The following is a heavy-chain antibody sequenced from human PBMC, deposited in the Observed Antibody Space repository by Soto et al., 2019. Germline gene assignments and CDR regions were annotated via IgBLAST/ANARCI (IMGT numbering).Heavy chain of an antibody. V-gene: IGHV1-8*01. CDR3: ARGSGSGGLDWFDP. CDR1: GYSFINHD. CDR2: MNANTGNA. D-gene: IGHD6-25*01. Sequence: QVQLVQSGAEVKKPGASVKVSCKASGYSFINHDINWVRQAPGQGLEWMGWMNANTGNAGYAQIFQGRVTMTRDTSLNTAYMELSSLTSEDTAVYFCARGSGSGGLDWFDPWGQGTLVTVSS. J-gene: IGHJ5*02.